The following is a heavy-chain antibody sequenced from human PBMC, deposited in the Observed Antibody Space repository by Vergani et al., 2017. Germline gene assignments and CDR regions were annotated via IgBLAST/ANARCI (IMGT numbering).Heavy chain of an antibody. CDR1: GGSISSGGYY. CDR2: IYYRGST. J-gene: IGHJ5*02. D-gene: IGHD6-6*01. CDR3: ARWSIAARLGVLFDP. Sequence: QVQLQESGPGLVKPSQTLSLTCTVSGGSISSGGYYWCGRRKHPGKGLEWIGYIYYRGSTYYNPSLKSRVTISVDTSKNQFSLKLSSVTAADTAVYYCARWSIAARLGVLFDPWGQGTLVTVSS. V-gene: IGHV4-31*03.